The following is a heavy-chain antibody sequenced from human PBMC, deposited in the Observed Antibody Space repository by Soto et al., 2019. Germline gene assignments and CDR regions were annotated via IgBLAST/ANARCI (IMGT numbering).Heavy chain of an antibody. Sequence: SVKVSCKASGGTFSSYAISWVRQAPGQGLEWMGGIIPIFGTANYAQKFQGRVTITADKATSTAYMELSSLRSEDTAVYYCARVRYYYDSSGRDAFDIWGQGTMVTVSS. V-gene: IGHV1-69*06. CDR2: IIPIFGTA. CDR3: ARVRYYYDSSGRDAFDI. CDR1: GGTFSSYA. J-gene: IGHJ3*02. D-gene: IGHD3-22*01.